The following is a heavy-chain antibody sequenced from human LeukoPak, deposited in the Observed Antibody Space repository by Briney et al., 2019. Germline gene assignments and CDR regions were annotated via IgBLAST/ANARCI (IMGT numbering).Heavy chain of an antibody. Sequence: GGSLTLSCAASGFTFSSYWMHWVRQAPGKGLVWVSRINSDGSGTSYADSVKGRFTISRDNDKNTLYLQMNSLRAEDTAVYYCARGSFKGSGGSSIHLFNYWGQGTLVTVSS. CDR2: INSDGSGT. J-gene: IGHJ4*02. D-gene: IGHD2-15*01. CDR1: GFTFSSYW. CDR3: ARGSFKGSGGSSIHLFNY. V-gene: IGHV3-74*01.